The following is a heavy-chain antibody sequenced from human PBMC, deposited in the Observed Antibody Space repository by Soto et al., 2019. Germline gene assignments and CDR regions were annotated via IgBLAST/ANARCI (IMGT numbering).Heavy chain of an antibody. J-gene: IGHJ4*02. CDR1: GSSISSYY. Sequence: SETLSLTCTVSGSSISSYYWSWIRQPPGKGLEWIGYIYYSGSTNYNPSLKSRVTISVDTSKNQFSLKLSSVTAADTAVYYCVRHAQWIIRAYWGQGSLVTVS. CDR2: IYYSGST. V-gene: IGHV4-59*08. CDR3: VRHAQWIIRAY. D-gene: IGHD5-12*01.